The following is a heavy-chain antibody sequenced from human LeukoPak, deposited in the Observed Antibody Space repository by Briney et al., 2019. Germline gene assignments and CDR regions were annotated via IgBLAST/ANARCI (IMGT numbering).Heavy chain of an antibody. V-gene: IGHV3-48*01. CDR3: ARSSGYPYFDY. CDR2: IGGSSSPI. D-gene: IGHD3-22*01. CDR1: GFTFSSYS. Sequence: PGGSLRLSCAASGFTFSSYSMSWVRQAPGKGLEWLSYIGGSSSPIYYADFVKGRFTISRDNAKSSVYLQMTSLRAEDTAVYYCARSSGYPYFDYWGQGTLVTVSS. J-gene: IGHJ4*02.